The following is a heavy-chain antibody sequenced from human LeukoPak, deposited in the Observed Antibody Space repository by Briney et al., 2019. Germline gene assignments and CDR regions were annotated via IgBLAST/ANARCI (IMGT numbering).Heavy chain of an antibody. CDR2: ISYDGSNK. J-gene: IGHJ4*02. D-gene: IGHD6-13*01. CDR1: GFTFSSYT. V-gene: IGHV3-30-3*01. CDR3: ARDWLRSSWIYYFDY. Sequence: PGGSLRLSCAASGFTFSSYTMHWVRQAPGKGLEWVAVISYDGSNKYYADSVKGRFTISRDNSKNTLYLQMNSLRAEDTAVYYCARDWLRSSWIYYFDYWGQGTLVTVSS.